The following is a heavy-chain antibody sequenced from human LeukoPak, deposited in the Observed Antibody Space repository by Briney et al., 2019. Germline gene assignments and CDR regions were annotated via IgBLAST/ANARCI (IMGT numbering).Heavy chain of an antibody. CDR2: IHXSENT. Sequence: SETLSLTCTVSGGSISSSSYYWGWIRQPPGKGLEWIGNIHXSENTYYNPSLKSRVTISVDTSKNQFSLKLNSVTAADTAVYYWARENXAXRVVDYWGQGTLVTVSS. J-gene: IGHJ4*02. D-gene: IGHD2-15*01. CDR3: ARENXAXRVVDY. CDR1: GGSISSSSYY. V-gene: IGHV4-39*07.